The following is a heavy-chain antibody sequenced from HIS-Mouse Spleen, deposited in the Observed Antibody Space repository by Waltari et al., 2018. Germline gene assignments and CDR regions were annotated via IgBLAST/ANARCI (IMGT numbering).Heavy chain of an antibody. V-gene: IGHV4-39*07. CDR2: SPYGGST. CDR3: AREIPYSSSWYDWYFDL. D-gene: IGHD6-13*01. Sequence: QLQLQESGPGLVKPSETLSLTCTVSGGSISSSSYYWGWIRQPPGQGLGWIGGSPYGGSTSQNLSLTGGVTISVDTAKNQFSRKLSAVTAADTAVYYCAREIPYSSSWYDWYFDLWGRGTLVTVSS. J-gene: IGHJ2*01. CDR1: GGSISSSSYY.